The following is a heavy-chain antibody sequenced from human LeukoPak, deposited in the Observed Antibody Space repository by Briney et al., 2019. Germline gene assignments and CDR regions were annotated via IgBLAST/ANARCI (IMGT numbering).Heavy chain of an antibody. CDR1: GVSISSYY. CDR3: ARLTSGWSYYYFDY. Sequence: SETLSLTCTVSGVSISSYYWSWIRQPPGKGLEWIGYIYYIGSTNYNPSLKSRVTISVDTSKNQFSLKLSSVTAADTAVYYCARLTSGWSYYYFDYWGQGTLVTVSS. D-gene: IGHD6-19*01. CDR2: IYYIGST. V-gene: IGHV4-59*01. J-gene: IGHJ4*02.